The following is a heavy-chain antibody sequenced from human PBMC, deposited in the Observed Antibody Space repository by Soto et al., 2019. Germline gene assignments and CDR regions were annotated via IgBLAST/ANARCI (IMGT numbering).Heavy chain of an antibody. CDR3: ARESVPPDYYYYGMDV. D-gene: IGHD2-2*01. CDR1: GFTFSNYA. Sequence: PGGSLRLSCAASGFTFSNYAMTWVRQASGKGLEWVSSISISTDGPYYADSVKGRFTMSRDNSKNMLFLQMDSLRAEDTAVYYCARESVPPDYYYYGMDVWGQGTTVTVSS. CDR2: ISISTDGP. J-gene: IGHJ6*02. V-gene: IGHV3-23*01.